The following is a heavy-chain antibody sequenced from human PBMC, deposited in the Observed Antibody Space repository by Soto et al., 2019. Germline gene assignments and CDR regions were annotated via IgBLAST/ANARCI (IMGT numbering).Heavy chain of an antibody. CDR2: ISAYNGNT. CDR1: GYTFTSYG. Sequence: ASVKVPCKASGYTFTSYGISWVRQAPGQGLEWMGWISAYNGNTNYAQKLQGRVTMTTDTSTSTAYMELRSLRSDDTAVYYCARNIDSYGSGHDAFDIWGQGTMVTVSS. CDR3: ARNIDSYGSGHDAFDI. D-gene: IGHD5-18*01. V-gene: IGHV1-18*01. J-gene: IGHJ3*02.